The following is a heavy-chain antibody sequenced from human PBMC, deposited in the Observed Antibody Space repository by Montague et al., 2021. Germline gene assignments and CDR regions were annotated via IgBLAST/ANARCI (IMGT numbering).Heavy chain of an antibody. CDR1: SGSIFHAH. Sequence: SDTLFLTCTVSSGSIFHAHWSWVRQPPGKGLEWLGSMFYGGATSXNPSLKSRVTMSIDTSTNQFSLKLSFVTAADTAVYYCAKQDYFVSGTSYKGFDPWGQGILVTVSS. D-gene: IGHD3-10*01. CDR3: AKQDYFVSGTSYKGFDP. J-gene: IGHJ5*02. CDR2: MFYGGAT. V-gene: IGHV4-59*08.